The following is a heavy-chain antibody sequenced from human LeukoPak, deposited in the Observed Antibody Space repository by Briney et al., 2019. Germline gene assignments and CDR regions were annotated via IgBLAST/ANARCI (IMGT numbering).Heavy chain of an antibody. J-gene: IGHJ4*02. V-gene: IGHV1-2*02. CDR2: INPHSGGT. CDR3: AREGVIGDGYNFFDY. CDR1: GYTFIGYY. D-gene: IGHD5-24*01. Sequence: GSVKVSCKASGYTFIGYYMHWVRQAPGQGLEWMGWINPHSGGTNSEQNFQGRVTMSRDTSISTVYMELSRLRSDDTALYYCAREGVIGDGYNFFDYWGQGTLVTVSS.